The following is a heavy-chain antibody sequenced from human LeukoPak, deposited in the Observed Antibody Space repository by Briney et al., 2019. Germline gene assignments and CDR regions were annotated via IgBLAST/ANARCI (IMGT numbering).Heavy chain of an antibody. Sequence: GGSLRLSCAASGFTFSSYSMNWVRQAPGKGLEWVSSISSSSSYIYYADSVKGRFTISRDNAKNSLYLQMNSLRAEDTAVYYCAKGEDAITMIVVAEPFDAFDIWGQGTMVTVSS. V-gene: IGHV3-21*01. CDR3: AKGEDAITMIVVAEPFDAFDI. J-gene: IGHJ3*02. D-gene: IGHD3-22*01. CDR2: ISSSSSYI. CDR1: GFTFSSYS.